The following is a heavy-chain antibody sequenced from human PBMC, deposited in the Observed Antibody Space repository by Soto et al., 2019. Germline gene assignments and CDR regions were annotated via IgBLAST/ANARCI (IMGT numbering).Heavy chain of an antibody. CDR3: TTGYYYGSGSFDY. Sequence: GGSLRLSCAASGFTFSNAWMSWVRQAPGKGLKWVGRIKSKTDGGTKDYAAPVKGSFTISRDYSKNTLYLQMDSLKSDYIVVYYCTTGYYYGSGSFDYWGQGTLVTVSS. CDR1: GFTFSNAW. V-gene: IGHV3-15*01. D-gene: IGHD3-10*01. J-gene: IGHJ4*02. CDR2: IKSKTDGGTK.